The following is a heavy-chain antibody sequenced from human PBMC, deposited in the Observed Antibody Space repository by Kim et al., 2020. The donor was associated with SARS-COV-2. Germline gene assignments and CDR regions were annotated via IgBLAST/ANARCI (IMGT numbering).Heavy chain of an antibody. V-gene: IGHV4-31*03. CDR3: ARRGRYFDLGGMDV. CDR1: GGSISSGGYY. Sequence: SETLSLTCTVSGGSISSGGYYWSWIRQHPGKGLEWIGYIYYSGSTYYNPSLKSRVTISVDTSKNQFSLKLSSVTAADTAVYYCARRGRYFDLGGMDVWGQGTTVTVSS. D-gene: IGHD3-9*01. CDR2: IYYSGST. J-gene: IGHJ6*02.